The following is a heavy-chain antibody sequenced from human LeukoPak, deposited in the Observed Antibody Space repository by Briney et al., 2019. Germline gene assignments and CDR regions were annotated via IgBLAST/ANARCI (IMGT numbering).Heavy chain of an antibody. J-gene: IGHJ4*02. CDR1: GFTFSSYE. CDR2: ISSSGGTK. D-gene: IGHD3-10*01. Sequence: GGSLRLSCVASGFTFSSYEMNWVRQAPGKGLEWVSYISSSGGTKYYADSVKGRFTISRDNAKNSLYLQVNSLRAEDTAVYYCARDHGGVFIRGVIDYWGQGTLVTVSS. V-gene: IGHV3-48*03. CDR3: ARDHGGVFIRGVIDY.